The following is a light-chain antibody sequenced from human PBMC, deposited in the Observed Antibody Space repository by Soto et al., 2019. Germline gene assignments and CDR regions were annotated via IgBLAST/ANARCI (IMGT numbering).Light chain of an antibody. CDR3: QQYYSTPRT. V-gene: IGKV4-1*01. J-gene: IGKJ1*01. CDR1: QSVLYSSNNKNY. CDR2: WAS. Sequence: DIVMTQYPDSLAVSLGERATINCKSSQSVLYSSNNKNYLAWYQQKPGQPPKLLISWASTRESEVPDRFSGSGSGTDITLTISSQQAEDEAVYYCQQYYSTPRTFGKGTKVEIK.